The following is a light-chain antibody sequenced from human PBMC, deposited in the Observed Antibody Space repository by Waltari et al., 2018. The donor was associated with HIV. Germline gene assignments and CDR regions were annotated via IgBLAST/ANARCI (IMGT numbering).Light chain of an antibody. CDR1: SSDVGGYKF. V-gene: IGLV2-11*01. J-gene: IGLJ2*01. Sequence: QSALTQPRSVSGSPGQSVTISCTGSSSDVGGYKFVSWYQQHPGKAPKVIIHDVSERPPGVPDRFSGSKSGNTASLTISGLQAEDDADYYCCSYAGSYTMVFGGGTKLTVL. CDR3: CSYAGSYTMV. CDR2: DVS.